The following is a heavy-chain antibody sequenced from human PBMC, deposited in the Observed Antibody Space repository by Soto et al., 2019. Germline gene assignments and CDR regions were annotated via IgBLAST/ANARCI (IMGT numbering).Heavy chain of an antibody. CDR3: AVHSGSYYVFDF. Sequence: ETLSLTCTVSGGSIGSSTYYWGWVRQPPGKGLEWIGSIYYSGSTYYNPSLKSRVTISVDTSKNQFSLKLSSVTAADTAVYYCAVHSGSYYVFDFWGQGALVT. CDR2: IYYSGST. J-gene: IGHJ4*02. V-gene: IGHV4-39*01. D-gene: IGHD1-26*01. CDR1: GGSIGSSTYY.